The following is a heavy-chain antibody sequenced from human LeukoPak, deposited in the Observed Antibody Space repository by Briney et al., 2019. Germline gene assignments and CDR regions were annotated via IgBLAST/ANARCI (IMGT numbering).Heavy chain of an antibody. D-gene: IGHD3-10*01. CDR1: GFTFTNYD. CDR3: VRDGEGVAISVNYWFAP. CDR2: MNPINGNT. V-gene: IGHV1-8*01. J-gene: IGHJ5*02. Sequence: ASVKVSCKATGFTFTNYDISWVRQATGQGLEWMGWMNPINGNTGYAQKFQGRVTMTRDTSISTAYMKLRSLTSEDTAVYYCVRDGEGVAISVNYWFAPWGQGTLVTVSS.